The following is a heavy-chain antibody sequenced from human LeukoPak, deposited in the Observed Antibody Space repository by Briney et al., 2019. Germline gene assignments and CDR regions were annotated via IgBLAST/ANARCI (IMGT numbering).Heavy chain of an antibody. Sequence: GGSLRLSCAASGFTFSSYAMSCVRQAPGKGLEWVSAIGSSGGSTYYAESVKGRFTISRDNSKNTLYLQMNRLRAEDTAVYYCAKHSIYGYDFDYWGQGTLVTVSS. CDR3: AKHSIYGYDFDY. CDR1: GFTFSSYA. V-gene: IGHV3-23*01. CDR2: IGSSGGST. D-gene: IGHD5-18*01. J-gene: IGHJ4*02.